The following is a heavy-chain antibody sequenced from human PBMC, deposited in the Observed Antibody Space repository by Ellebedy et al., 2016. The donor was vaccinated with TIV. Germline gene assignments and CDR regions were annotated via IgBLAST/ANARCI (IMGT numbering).Heavy chain of an antibody. CDR2: ISVIGGST. CDR3: AKEPPRSWTEELDS. J-gene: IGHJ4*02. Sequence: GGSLRLXXTVSGFTFSDHAMSWVRQAPGKGLEWVSPISVIGGSTYYADSVKGRFTISRDNSKNTLYLQMNSLTGEDTAVYYCAKEPPRSWTEELDSWGQGTQVTVSS. D-gene: IGHD3/OR15-3a*01. CDR1: GFTFSDHA. V-gene: IGHV3-23*01.